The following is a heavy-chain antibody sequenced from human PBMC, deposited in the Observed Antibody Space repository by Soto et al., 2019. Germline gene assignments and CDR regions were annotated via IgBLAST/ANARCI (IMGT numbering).Heavy chain of an antibody. CDR2: INQSGST. J-gene: IGHJ4*02. Sequence: QVQLQQWGAGLLKPSETLSLTCAVYGGSFSGYYWSWIRQPPGKGLEWIGEINQSGSTNYNPSLKSRVTIPVDTSKNQFSLKLSSVTAADTAVYYGARGRIVGGTYCDYWGQGTLVTVSS. V-gene: IGHV4-34*01. CDR3: ARGRIVGGTYCDY. CDR1: GGSFSGYY. D-gene: IGHD1-26*01.